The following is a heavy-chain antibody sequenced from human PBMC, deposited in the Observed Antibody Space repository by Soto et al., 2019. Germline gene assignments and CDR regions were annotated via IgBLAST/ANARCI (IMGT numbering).Heavy chain of an antibody. V-gene: IGHV3-33*01. Sequence: QVKLVESGGGVVQPGRSLRLSCAASGFVFNMYGMHWVRQAPGKGLEWVGVIWHDGSGTYYADALKGRFTISRDNSKNTLFLHMDSLTVEDTAVYYCVRDPVALRNRVRVGYFNLWGRGTQVTVSP. CDR2: IWHDGSGT. CDR1: GFVFNMYG. D-gene: IGHD1-26*01. J-gene: IGHJ2*01. CDR3: VRDPVALRNRVRVGYFNL.